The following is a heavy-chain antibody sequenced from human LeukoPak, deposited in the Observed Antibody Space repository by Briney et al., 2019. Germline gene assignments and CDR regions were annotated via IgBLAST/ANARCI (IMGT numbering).Heavy chain of an antibody. J-gene: IGHJ6*03. Sequence: PGGSLRLSCAASGFTVSNAWMSWVRQAPGKGLEWVGRFKRESDGGTIDYAAPVQGRFSISRDDSVNTFYLQMNSLKADDTAVYYCSAGHSSGWHPDWTDYHYVDVWGKGTTVTVSS. V-gene: IGHV3-15*01. CDR2: FKRESDGGTI. CDR1: GFTVSNAW. CDR3: SAGHSSGWHPDWTDYHYVDV. D-gene: IGHD6-19*01.